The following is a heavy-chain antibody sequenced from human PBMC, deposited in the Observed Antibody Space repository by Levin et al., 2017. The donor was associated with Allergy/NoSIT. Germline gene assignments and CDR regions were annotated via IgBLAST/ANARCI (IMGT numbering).Heavy chain of an antibody. J-gene: IGHJ6*02. CDR2: IYSGGNT. CDR3: ARYMVDKGYDYGMDV. CDR1: GFTVSNNY. Sequence: GESLKISCAASGFTVSNNYMSWVRQSPGKGLEWVSVIYSGGNTYYLDSVKGRFTISRDNSKNTLYLQMNSLRAEDTAVYYCARYMVDKGYDYGMDVWGQGTTVTVSS. V-gene: IGHV3-53*01. D-gene: IGHD4/OR15-4a*01.